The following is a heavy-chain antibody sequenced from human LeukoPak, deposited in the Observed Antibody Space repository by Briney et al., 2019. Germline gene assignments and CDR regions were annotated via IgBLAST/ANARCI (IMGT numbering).Heavy chain of an antibody. CDR1: GFTFSSYG. J-gene: IGHJ3*02. D-gene: IGHD3-22*01. CDR3: ARIHSLYYYDSSGYGAFDI. V-gene: IGHV3-33*01. Sequence: TGGSLRLSCAASGFTFSSYGMHWVRQAPGKGLEGVAVIWNEGSNQYYADSVMGRFTSSRDNSKNTLYMQMNSLRAEDTAVYYCARIHSLYYYDSSGYGAFDIWGQGTMVTVSS. CDR2: IWNEGSNQ.